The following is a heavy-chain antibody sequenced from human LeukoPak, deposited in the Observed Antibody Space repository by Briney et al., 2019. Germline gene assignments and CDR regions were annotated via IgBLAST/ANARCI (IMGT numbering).Heavy chain of an antibody. CDR3: AKGTFTMVRGGIDY. Sequence: TGGSLRLSCAASGFTFSSYAMSWVRQAPGKGLEWVSAISGSGGSTYYADSVKGRFTISRDNSKNTLYLQMNSLRAEDTAVYYCAKGTFTMVRGGIDYWAQGTLVTVSS. CDR1: GFTFSSYA. J-gene: IGHJ4*02. V-gene: IGHV3-23*01. CDR2: ISGSGGST. D-gene: IGHD3-10*01.